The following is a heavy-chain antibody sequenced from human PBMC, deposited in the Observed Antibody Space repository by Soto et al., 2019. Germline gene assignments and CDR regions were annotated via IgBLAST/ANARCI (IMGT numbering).Heavy chain of an antibody. CDR2: FDPEDGET. Sequence: ASVKVSCKVSGYTLTELSMHWVRQAPGKGLEWMGGFDPEDGETIYAQKFQGRVTMTEDTSTSTAYMELSRLRSDDTAVYYCARSILAHFDYWGQGTLVTVSS. CDR3: ARSILAHFDY. J-gene: IGHJ4*02. V-gene: IGHV1-24*01. CDR1: GYTLTELS. D-gene: IGHD3-3*01.